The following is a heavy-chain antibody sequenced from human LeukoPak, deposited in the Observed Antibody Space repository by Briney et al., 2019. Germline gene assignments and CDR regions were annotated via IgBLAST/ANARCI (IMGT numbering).Heavy chain of an antibody. V-gene: IGHV3-11*01. J-gene: IGHJ6*02. Sequence: GGSLRLSCAASGFTFSHYAMSWVRQAPGKGLEWISAISRNGDRTPYYADSVKGRFTISRDNAKNSLYLQMNSLRAEDTAGYYCARDLEWLLDYYYYYGTDVWGQGTTVTVSS. CDR2: ISRNGDRTP. CDR3: ARDLEWLLDYYYYYGTDV. CDR1: GFTFSHYA. D-gene: IGHD3-3*01.